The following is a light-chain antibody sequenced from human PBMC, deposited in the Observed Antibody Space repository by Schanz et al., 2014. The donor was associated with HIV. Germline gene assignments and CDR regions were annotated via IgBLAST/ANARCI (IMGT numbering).Light chain of an antibody. Sequence: IQMTQSPSTLSASVRDRVTITCRASQSIGNSLAWYQQKPGRAPKLLIYKASSLETGVPSTFSGSGSGTDFTLTISSLQPDDFATYYCLQYNDYAYSFGQGTKLEIK. V-gene: IGKV1-5*03. CDR3: LQYNDYAYS. CDR2: KAS. J-gene: IGKJ2*03. CDR1: QSIGNS.